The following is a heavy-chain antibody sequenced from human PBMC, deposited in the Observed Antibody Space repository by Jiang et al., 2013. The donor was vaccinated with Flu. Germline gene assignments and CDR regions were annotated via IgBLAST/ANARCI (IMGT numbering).Heavy chain of an antibody. D-gene: IGHD4-17*01. CDR3: VRMSDPRRTTENAFDI. J-gene: IGHJ3*02. Sequence: LLKPSETLSLTCTVSGGSISSYYWSWIRQPPGKGLEWIGYIYYSGSTNYNPSLKSRVTISVDTSKNQFSLKLSSVTAADTAVYYCVRMSDPRRTTENAFDIWGQGTMVTVSS. CDR2: IYYSGST. V-gene: IGHV4-59*01. CDR1: GGSISSYY.